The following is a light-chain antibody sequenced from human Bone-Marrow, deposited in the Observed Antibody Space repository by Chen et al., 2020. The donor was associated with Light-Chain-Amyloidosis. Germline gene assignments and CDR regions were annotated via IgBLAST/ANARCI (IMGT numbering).Light chain of an antibody. CDR3: HQYYTYPWT. J-gene: IGKJ1*01. Sequence: DIQLTQSPSTLSASIGDRVTLTCRASQSISSWLAWYQQKPGKAPRLLIYATSTLHSGVPSRFSGSGSGTDFTLTITDLQPDDFTTYYCHQYYTYPWTFGQGTKVDLK. CDR2: ATS. V-gene: IGKV1-5*01. CDR1: QSISSW.